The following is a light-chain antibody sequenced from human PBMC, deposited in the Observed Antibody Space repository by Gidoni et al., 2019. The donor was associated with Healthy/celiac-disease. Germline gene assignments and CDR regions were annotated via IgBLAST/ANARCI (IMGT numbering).Light chain of an antibody. CDR2: GNS. Sequence: QSVLTPPPSVSGAPGQRVTISCTGSSSNIGAGYDVHWYQQLPGTAPKLLSYGNSNRPSGVPDRFSGSKSGTSASLAITGLQAEDEADYYCQSYDSSLSGSVVFGGGTKLTVL. CDR1: SSNIGAGYD. J-gene: IGLJ2*01. V-gene: IGLV1-40*01. CDR3: QSYDSSLSGSVV.